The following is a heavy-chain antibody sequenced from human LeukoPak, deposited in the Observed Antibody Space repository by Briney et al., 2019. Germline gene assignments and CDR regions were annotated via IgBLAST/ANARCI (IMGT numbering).Heavy chain of an antibody. CDR3: AKDHSSSWYSPYFDY. J-gene: IGHJ4*02. CDR2: INANSGTT. Sequence: PGGSLRLSCTASGFAFSVYAMSWLRQPPGKGLEWVSTINANSGTTSYAASVRGRFTISRDNSKNTLYLQLNTLRADDTATYYCAKDHSSSWYSPYFDYWGQGTLVTVSS. CDR1: GFAFSVYA. V-gene: IGHV3-23*01. D-gene: IGHD6-13*01.